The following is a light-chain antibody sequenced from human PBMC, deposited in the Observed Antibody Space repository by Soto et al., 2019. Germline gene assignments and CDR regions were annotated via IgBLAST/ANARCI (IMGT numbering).Light chain of an antibody. CDR2: DVS. V-gene: IGLV2-14*03. J-gene: IGLJ2*01. CDR1: SSDVGGYSY. Sequence: QSVLTQPASVSGSPGQSITISCTGTSSDVGGYSYVSWYQQHPGKAPKLMIYDVSNRPSGVSNRFSGSKSGNTASLTISGLRTEDEADYHCSSYTGSNTVFGGGTKLTVL. CDR3: SSYTGSNTV.